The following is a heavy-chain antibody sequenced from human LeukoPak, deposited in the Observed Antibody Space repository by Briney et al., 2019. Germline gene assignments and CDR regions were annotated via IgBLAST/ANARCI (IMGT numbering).Heavy chain of an antibody. CDR3: ARGLGRVRGVPSIDWFDP. CDR2: MNPNSGNT. Sequence: ASVKVSCKASGYTFTSYDINLVRQATGQGLEWMGWMNPNSGNTGYAQKFQGRVTMTRNTSISTAYMELSSLRSEDTAVYYCARGLGRVRGVPSIDWFDPWGQGTLVTVSS. D-gene: IGHD3-10*01. J-gene: IGHJ5*02. V-gene: IGHV1-8*01. CDR1: GYTFTSYD.